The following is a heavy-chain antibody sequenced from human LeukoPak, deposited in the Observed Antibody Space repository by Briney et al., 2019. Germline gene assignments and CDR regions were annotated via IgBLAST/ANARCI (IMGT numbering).Heavy chain of an antibody. V-gene: IGHV4-38-2*02. CDR2: IYHSGSI. J-gene: IGHJ4*02. CDR1: GYSISSGYY. Sequence: SETLSLTCTVSGYSISSGYYWGWIRQPPGKGLEWIGSIYHSGSIYYNPSLKSRVTISVDTSKNQFSLKLSSVTAADTAVYYCARSSERKYYFDYWGQGTLVTVSS. D-gene: IGHD3-22*01. CDR3: ARSSERKYYFDY.